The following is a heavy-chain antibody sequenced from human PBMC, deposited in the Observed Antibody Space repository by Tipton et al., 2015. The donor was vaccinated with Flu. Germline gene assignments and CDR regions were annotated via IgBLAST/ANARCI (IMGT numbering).Heavy chain of an antibody. CDR3: ASAPSGGSSIAARPNWFDP. D-gene: IGHD6-6*01. CDR2: INHSGST. V-gene: IGHV4-34*01. Sequence: TLSLTCAVYGGSFSGYYWSWIRQPPGKGLEWIGEINHSGSTNYNPSLKSRVTISVDTSKNQFSLKLSSVTAADTAVYYCASAPSGGSSIAARPNWFDPWGQGTLVTVSS. CDR1: GGSFSGYY. J-gene: IGHJ5*02.